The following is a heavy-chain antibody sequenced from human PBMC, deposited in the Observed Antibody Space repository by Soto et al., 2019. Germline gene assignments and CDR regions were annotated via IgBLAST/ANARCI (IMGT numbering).Heavy chain of an antibody. J-gene: IGHJ5*02. V-gene: IGHV4-39*01. CDR3: ARRERAAGTDWWFDP. CDR2: IYYSGST. D-gene: IGHD6-13*01. CDR1: GGSISSGGYS. Sequence: PSETLSLTCAVSGGSISSGGYSWGWIRQPPGKGLEWIGSIYYSGSTYYSPSLKSRVTISVDTSKNQFSLKLSSVTATDTAVHYCARRERAAGTDWWFDPWGQGTLVTVSS.